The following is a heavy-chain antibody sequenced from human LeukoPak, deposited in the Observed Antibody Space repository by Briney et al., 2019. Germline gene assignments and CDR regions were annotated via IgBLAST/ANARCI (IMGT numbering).Heavy chain of an antibody. Sequence: GGSLRLSCAASGFTFSSYWMSWVRQAPGKGLEWVANIKQDGSEKYYVDSVKGRFTISRDNAKNSLYLQMNSLRAEDTAVYYCARAQYYDFWSGYFPEPDYWGQGTLVTVSS. CDR3: ARAQYYDFWSGYFPEPDY. J-gene: IGHJ4*02. V-gene: IGHV3-7*04. CDR1: GFTFSSYW. D-gene: IGHD3-3*01. CDR2: IKQDGSEK.